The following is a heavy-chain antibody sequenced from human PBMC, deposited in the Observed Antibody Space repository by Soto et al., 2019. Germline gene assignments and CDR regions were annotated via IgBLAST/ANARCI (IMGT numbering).Heavy chain of an antibody. CDR3: AKAGSAWIQLLSIDY. J-gene: IGHJ4*02. CDR2: ISYDGSNK. CDR1: GFTFSSYG. D-gene: IGHD5-18*01. Sequence: QVQLVESGGGVVQPGRSLRLSCAASGFTFSSYGMHWVRQAPGKGLEWVAVISYDGSNKYYADSVKGRFTISRDNSKNTLYLQMNSLRAEDTAVYYCAKAGSAWIQLLSIDYWGQGTLVTVSS. V-gene: IGHV3-30*18.